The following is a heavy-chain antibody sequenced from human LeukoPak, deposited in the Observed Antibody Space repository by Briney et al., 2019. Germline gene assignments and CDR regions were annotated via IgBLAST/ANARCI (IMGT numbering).Heavy chain of an antibody. CDR3: ARDRARFDP. D-gene: IGHD5-24*01. CDR1: GGSISSYY. J-gene: IGHJ5*02. V-gene: IGHV4-59*01. Sequence: PETLSLTCTVSGGSISSYYWSWIRQPPGKGLEWIGYIYYSGSTNYNPSLKSRVTISVDTSKNQFSLKLSSVTAADTAVYYCARDRARFDPWGQGTLVTVSS. CDR2: IYYSGST.